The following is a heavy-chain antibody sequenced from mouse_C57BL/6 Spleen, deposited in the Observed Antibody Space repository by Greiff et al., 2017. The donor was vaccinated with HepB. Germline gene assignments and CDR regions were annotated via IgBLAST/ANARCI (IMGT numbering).Heavy chain of an antibody. D-gene: IGHD2-1*01. CDR1: GFNIKDYY. V-gene: IGHV14-2*01. CDR2: IDPEDGET. CDR3: AKGQILYGNFAY. Sequence: VQLKESGAELVKPGASVKLSCTASGFNIKDYYMHWVKQRTEQGLEWIGRIDPEDGETKYAPKFQGKATMTADTSSNTAYLQLSSLTSEDTAVYYCAKGQILYGNFAYWGQGTLVTVSA. J-gene: IGHJ3*01.